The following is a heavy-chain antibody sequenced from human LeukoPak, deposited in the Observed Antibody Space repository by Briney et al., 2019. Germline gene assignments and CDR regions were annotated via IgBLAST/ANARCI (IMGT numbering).Heavy chain of an antibody. CDR1: GGSFSGYY. V-gene: IGHV4-34*01. D-gene: IGHD2-15*01. CDR3: ARHGGDYCSGGRCPYYYYYMDV. CDR2: INDSGNI. Sequence: SETLPLTCAVYGGSFSGYYWSWIRQPPGKGLEWIGEINDSGNINYNPSLKSRVTISVDTSKNQFSLRLRSVTAADTAVCYCARHGGDYCSGGRCPYYYYYMDVWGNGTTVTISS. J-gene: IGHJ6*03.